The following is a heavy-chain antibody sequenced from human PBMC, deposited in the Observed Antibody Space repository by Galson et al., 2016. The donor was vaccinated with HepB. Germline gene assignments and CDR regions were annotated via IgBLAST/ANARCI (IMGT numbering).Heavy chain of an antibody. V-gene: IGHV5-10-1*01. CDR3: TRDYDSSGYYQNFDY. J-gene: IGHJ4*02. Sequence: GLEWMGRIDPSDSYTNYSPSFQGHVTISADKSISTAYLQWSSLKASDTAMYYCTRDYDSSGYYQNFDYWGQGTLVTVSS. CDR2: IDPSDSYT. D-gene: IGHD3-22*01.